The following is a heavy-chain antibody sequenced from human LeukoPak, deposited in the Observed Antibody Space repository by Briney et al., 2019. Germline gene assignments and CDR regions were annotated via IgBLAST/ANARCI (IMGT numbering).Heavy chain of an antibody. CDR2: IYPGDSDT. CDR1: GYSFTSYW. Sequence: GESLKISCKGSGYSFTSYWIGWVRQMPGKGLGWMGIIYPGDSDTRYSPSFQGQVTISADKSISTAYLQWSSLKASDTAMYYCARHHTRADGYNSEYYFDYWGQGTLVTVSS. CDR3: ARHHTRADGYNSEYYFDY. D-gene: IGHD5-12*01. J-gene: IGHJ4*02. V-gene: IGHV5-51*01.